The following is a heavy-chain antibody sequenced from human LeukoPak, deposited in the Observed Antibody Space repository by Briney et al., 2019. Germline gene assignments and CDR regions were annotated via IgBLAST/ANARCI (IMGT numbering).Heavy chain of an antibody. V-gene: IGHV3-23*01. CDR3: AKALGGIAAAGDDGFDI. Sequence: PGGSLRLSCAASGFTFSSYAMSWVRQAPGKGLEWVSAISGSGGSTYYADSVKGRFTISRDNSKNTLYLQMNSLRAEDTAVYYCAKALGGIAAAGDDGFDIWGQGTMVTVSS. J-gene: IGHJ3*02. CDR2: ISGSGGST. D-gene: IGHD6-13*01. CDR1: GFTFSSYA.